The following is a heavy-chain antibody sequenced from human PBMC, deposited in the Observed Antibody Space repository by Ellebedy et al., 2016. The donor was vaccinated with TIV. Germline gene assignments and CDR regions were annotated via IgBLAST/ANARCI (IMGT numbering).Heavy chain of an antibody. V-gene: IGHV3-66*01. CDR2: IYSGGNT. J-gene: IGHJ4*02. CDR1: GFTVSNNF. D-gene: IGHD3-10*01. CDR3: AARGD. Sequence: GESLKISCAASGFTVSNNFMRWVRQAPGKGLEWVSLIYSGGNTYYTDSVKGRFTISRDSSKNTLYLQMNNLRVEDTAVYYCAARGDWGQGTLVTVSS.